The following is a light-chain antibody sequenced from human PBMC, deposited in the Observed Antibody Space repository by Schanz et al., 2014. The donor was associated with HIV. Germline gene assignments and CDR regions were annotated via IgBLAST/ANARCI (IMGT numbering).Light chain of an antibody. CDR1: QSISSSL. J-gene: IGKJ4*01. V-gene: IGKV3-20*01. CDR2: GAS. Sequence: IVLTQSPGTLSLSPGERGTLSCRASQSISSSLLAWYQKKPGQAPTLLIYGASFRAAGIPDRFSGSGSGTDFTLTISRLEPEDFAVYYCQQYHSSRGTFGGGTKVELK. CDR3: QQYHSSRGT.